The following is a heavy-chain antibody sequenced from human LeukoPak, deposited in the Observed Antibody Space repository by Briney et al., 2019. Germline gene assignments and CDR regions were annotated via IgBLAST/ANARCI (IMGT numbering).Heavy chain of an antibody. Sequence: SETLSLTCTVSGGSISSYYWSWIRQPPGKGLEWIGYIYYSGSTNYNPSLKSRVTISVDTSKNQFSLKLSSVTAADTAVYYCAREGRWLFDYWGQGTLVTVSS. CDR1: GGSISSYY. CDR2: IYYSGST. CDR3: AREGRWLFDY. J-gene: IGHJ4*02. D-gene: IGHD6-19*01. V-gene: IGHV4-59*01.